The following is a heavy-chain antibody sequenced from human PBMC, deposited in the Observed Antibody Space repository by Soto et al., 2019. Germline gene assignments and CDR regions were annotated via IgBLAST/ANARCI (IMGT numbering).Heavy chain of an antibody. J-gene: IGHJ5*02. Sequence: RASVKVSCKASGYTFTSYDINWVRQATGQGLEWMGWMNPNSGNTGYAQKFQGRVTMTRNTSISTAYMELSSLRSEDTAVYYCARVMRQWLVSLNWFDPWGQGTLVTV. CDR3: ARVMRQWLVSLNWFDP. CDR2: MNPNSGNT. V-gene: IGHV1-8*01. CDR1: GYTFTSYD. D-gene: IGHD6-19*01.